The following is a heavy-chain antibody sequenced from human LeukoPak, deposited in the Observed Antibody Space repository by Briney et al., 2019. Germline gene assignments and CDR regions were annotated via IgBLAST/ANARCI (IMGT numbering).Heavy chain of an antibody. Sequence: GGSLGLSCAASGFTFSSYAMSWVRQAPGKGLEWVSAISGSGGSTYYADSVKGRFTISRDNSKNTLYLQMNSLRAEDTAVYYCAKERGIVVVPAAEFDYWGQGTLVTVSS. CDR3: AKERGIVVVPAAEFDY. CDR1: GFTFSSYA. J-gene: IGHJ4*02. D-gene: IGHD2-2*01. V-gene: IGHV3-23*01. CDR2: ISGSGGST.